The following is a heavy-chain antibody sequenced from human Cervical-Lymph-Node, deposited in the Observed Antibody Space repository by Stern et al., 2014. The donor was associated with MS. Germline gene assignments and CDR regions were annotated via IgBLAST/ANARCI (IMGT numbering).Heavy chain of an antibody. CDR1: GYTFIVYY. CDR3: ARGVTRSSYYYGLDV. J-gene: IGHJ6*02. CDR2: IIPGDGTT. V-gene: IGHV1-46*01. D-gene: IGHD3-16*02. Sequence: VQLEESGAEVRKSGASVKISCKASGYTFIVYYMHWVRQAPGQGLEWMGVIIPGDGTTSYSQNFQGRVTMTRDTATSTVYMHLSSLRSEDTAVYFCARGVTRSSYYYGLDVWGQGTTVTVSS.